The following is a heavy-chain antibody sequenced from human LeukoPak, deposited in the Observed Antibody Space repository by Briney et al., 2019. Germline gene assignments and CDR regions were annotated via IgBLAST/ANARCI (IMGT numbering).Heavy chain of an antibody. Sequence: GSLRLSCVASGFTFSTYGMHWVRQAPGRGLEWVALISYDESNKLYADSVKGRFTISRDNSKNTLYLQMNSLRAEDTAVYYCAKDGAVTTRYYYYNGMDVWGQGTTVTVSS. CDR1: GFTFSTYG. CDR2: ISYDESNK. J-gene: IGHJ6*02. CDR3: AKDGAVTTRYYYYNGMDV. D-gene: IGHD4-11*01. V-gene: IGHV3-30*18.